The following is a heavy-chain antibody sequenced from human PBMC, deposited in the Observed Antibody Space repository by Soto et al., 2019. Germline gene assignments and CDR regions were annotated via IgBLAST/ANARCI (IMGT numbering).Heavy chain of an antibody. CDR1: GYSFTSYW. Sequence: PGASLKISCKGSGYSFTSYWIGWVRQMPGKGLEWMGIIYPGDSDTRYSPSFQGQVTISADKSISTAYLQWSSLKASDTAMYYCARHPIVVVPAAIWAAFDIWGQGTMVTVSS. CDR2: IYPGDSDT. V-gene: IGHV5-51*01. CDR3: ARHPIVVVPAAIWAAFDI. D-gene: IGHD2-2*02. J-gene: IGHJ3*02.